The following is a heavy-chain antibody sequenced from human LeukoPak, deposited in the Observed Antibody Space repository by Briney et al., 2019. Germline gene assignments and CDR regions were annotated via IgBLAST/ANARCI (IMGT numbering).Heavy chain of an antibody. D-gene: IGHD4-11*01. J-gene: IGHJ4*02. CDR2: IYYSGST. CDR1: GGSISSSSYY. CDR3: ARHDYSNYGYFDY. V-gene: IGHV4-39*01. Sequence: ETLSLTCTVSGGSISSSSYYWGWIRQPPGKGLEWIGSIYYSGSTYYNPSLKSRVTISVDTSKNQFSLKLSSVTAADTAVYYCARHDYSNYGYFDYWGQGTLVTVSS.